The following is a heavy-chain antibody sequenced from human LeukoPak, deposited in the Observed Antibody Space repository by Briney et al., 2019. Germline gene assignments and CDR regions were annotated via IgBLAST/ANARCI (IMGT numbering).Heavy chain of an antibody. CDR2: ISAYNGNT. CDR1: GYTFTSYG. Sequence: ASVKVSCKASGYTFTSYGISWVRQAPGQGLEWMGWISAYNGNTNYAQKLQGRVTMTTDTSTSTAYMELRSLRSDDTAVYYCARDWRDYGDYYYFDYWGQGTLVTVSS. D-gene: IGHD4-17*01. J-gene: IGHJ4*02. V-gene: IGHV1-18*01. CDR3: ARDWRDYGDYYYFDY.